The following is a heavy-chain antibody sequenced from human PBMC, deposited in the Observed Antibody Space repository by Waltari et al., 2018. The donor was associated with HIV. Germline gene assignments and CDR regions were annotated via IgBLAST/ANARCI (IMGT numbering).Heavy chain of an antibody. V-gene: IGHV3-74*01. J-gene: IGHJ4*02. D-gene: IGHD5-12*01. CDR2: INSDGTDA. CDR3: GRDFFSFGGYVFGN. Sequence: EAQLVESGGGLVQPGGSLRLSCAASGFTFNNYWMHWVRQAPGKGLLWVSRINSDGTDASYADSVEGRFTISRDNAKNTLYLQMNSLRAEDTAVYYCGRDFFSFGGYVFGNWGQGALVTVSS. CDR1: GFTFNNYW.